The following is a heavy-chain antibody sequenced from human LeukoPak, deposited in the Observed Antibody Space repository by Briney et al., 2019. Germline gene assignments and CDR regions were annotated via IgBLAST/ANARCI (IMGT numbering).Heavy chain of an antibody. J-gene: IGHJ6*02. D-gene: IGHD4-11*01. CDR1: GGSISSYY. CDR2: IYTSGST. Sequence: SETLSLTCTGSGGSISSYYWSWIRQPAGKGLEWIGRIYTSGSTYYNPSLKSRVTMSVDTSKNQFSLQLSSVTTADTAVYYCERETQVTTGIMKAGYYYYYGMDVWGQGTTVTVSS. V-gene: IGHV4-4*07. CDR3: ERETQVTTGIMKAGYYYYYGMDV.